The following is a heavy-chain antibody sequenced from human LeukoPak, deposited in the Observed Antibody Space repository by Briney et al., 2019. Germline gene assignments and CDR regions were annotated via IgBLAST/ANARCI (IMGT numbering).Heavy chain of an antibody. J-gene: IGHJ4*02. D-gene: IGHD2-15*01. V-gene: IGHV3-21*04. CDR2: ISSDSSYK. Sequence: GGSQRLSCAASGFTFISYSMNWVRQAPGKGLEWVSSISSDSSYKYSADSLKGRFTISRDNVRSSLYLQMNSLRVEDTAFYYCTRKGVSGSSLRQFFDYWGQGTLVAVTS. CDR1: GFTFISYS. CDR3: TRKGVSGSSLRQFFDY.